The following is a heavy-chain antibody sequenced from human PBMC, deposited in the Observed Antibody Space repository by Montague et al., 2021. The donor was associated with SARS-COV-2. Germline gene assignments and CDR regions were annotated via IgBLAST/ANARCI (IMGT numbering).Heavy chain of an antibody. CDR3: ARDRTNYVDDSGYVLKADAFDI. J-gene: IGHJ3*02. V-gene: IGHV3-23*01. CDR1: GFTFSSYA. Sequence: SLRLSCAASGFTFSSYAMTWVRQAPGKGLEWVSAISGSGVTTYYADSVKGRFTVSRDNSKNTVYLQMNSLRGEDTAAYFCARDRTNYVDDSGYVLKADAFDIWGRGTMVTVSS. CDR2: ISGSGVTT. D-gene: IGHD3-22*01.